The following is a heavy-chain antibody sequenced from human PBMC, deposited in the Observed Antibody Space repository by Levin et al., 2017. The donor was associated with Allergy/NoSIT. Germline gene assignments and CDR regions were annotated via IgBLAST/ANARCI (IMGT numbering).Heavy chain of an antibody. D-gene: IGHD3-10*01. Sequence: AGGSLRLSCAASGFIVSDSYMSWIRQAPGKGLEWVSYISRGNSYTNYLDSVKGRFTISRDNAKNSLYLQMNSLRAEDTAIYYCARGRVPSDYWGQGTLVTVSS. J-gene: IGHJ4*02. V-gene: IGHV3-11*05. CDR1: GFIVSDSY. CDR2: ISRGNSYT. CDR3: ARGRVPSDY.